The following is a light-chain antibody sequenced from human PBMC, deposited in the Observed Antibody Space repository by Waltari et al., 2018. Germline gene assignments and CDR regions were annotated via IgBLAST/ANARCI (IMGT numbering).Light chain of an antibody. CDR2: ENT. CDR1: SSNIGHNY. V-gene: IGLV1-51*02. CDR3: GTWDSSLSGAV. Sequence: QSVLTQPPSVSAAPGQRVTISCSGGSSNIGHNYVSWYRQFPGTDPKLLIYENTVRPSGIPGRCSGSKSGTSATLDITGLQAGDEADYYCGTWDSSLSGAVFGGGTHLTVL. J-gene: IGLJ7*01.